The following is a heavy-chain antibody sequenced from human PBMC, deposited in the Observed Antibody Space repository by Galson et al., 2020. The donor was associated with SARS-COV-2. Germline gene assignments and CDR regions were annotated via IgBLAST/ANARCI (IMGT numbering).Heavy chain of an antibody. D-gene: IGHD3-16*01. CDR3: ARTLGPYTGSRTFEI. CDR1: GDSISRNYY. J-gene: IGHJ3*02. CDR2: ISTSGGI. V-gene: IGHV4-38-2*02. Sequence: SETLSLTCTVSGDSISRNYYWGWIRLTPGKGLEWIGSISTSGGIYYSPSLKSRVTMSIATSANQVSLKVRSVTAADTAVYYCARTLGPYTGSRTFEIWGQGSKITVSS.